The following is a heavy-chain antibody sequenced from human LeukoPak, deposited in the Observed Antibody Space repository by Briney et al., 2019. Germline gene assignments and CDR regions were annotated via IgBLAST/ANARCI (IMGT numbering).Heavy chain of an antibody. D-gene: IGHD1-26*01. J-gene: IGHJ4*02. Sequence: PGGSLRLSCVASGFTFSDHYMDWVRQASGKGLEWVGRTGNKANSYTTQYAASVKGRFTISSDDSKNSLYLQMNSLKTEDTAVYYCAKSSVSFRWGQGTLVTVSS. CDR2: TGNKANSYTT. CDR1: GFTFSDHY. CDR3: AKSSVSFR. V-gene: IGHV3-72*01.